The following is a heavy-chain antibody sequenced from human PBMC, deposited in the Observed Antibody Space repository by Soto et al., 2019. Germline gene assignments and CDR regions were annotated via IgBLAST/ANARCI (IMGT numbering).Heavy chain of an antibody. D-gene: IGHD6-13*01. CDR1: GGSISSYY. V-gene: IGHV4-59*01. CDR2: IYYSGST. CDR3: AREGESRSWFAWGARDI. J-gene: IGHJ3*02. Sequence: QVQLQESGPGLVKPSETLSLTCTVSGGSISSYYWSWIRQPPGKGLEWIGYIYYSGSTNYNPSLKRRFTISVAASKHPCSRTLGSGTAADTAVYYCAREGESRSWFAWGARDIWGRGTMVTVSS.